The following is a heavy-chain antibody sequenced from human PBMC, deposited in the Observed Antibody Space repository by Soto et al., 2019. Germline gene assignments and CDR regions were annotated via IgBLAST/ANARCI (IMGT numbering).Heavy chain of an antibody. CDR2: IGTAGDT. CDR1: GFTFSSYD. Sequence: GGSLRPSCAASGFTFSSYDMHWVRQATGKGLELVSAIGTAGDTYYPGSVKGRLTISRENAKNSLYLQMNSLRAGDTAVYYCARVRLGYCSGGSCPVDGAFDIWGQGTMVTVSS. V-gene: IGHV3-13*01. J-gene: IGHJ3*02. D-gene: IGHD2-15*01. CDR3: ARVRLGYCSGGSCPVDGAFDI.